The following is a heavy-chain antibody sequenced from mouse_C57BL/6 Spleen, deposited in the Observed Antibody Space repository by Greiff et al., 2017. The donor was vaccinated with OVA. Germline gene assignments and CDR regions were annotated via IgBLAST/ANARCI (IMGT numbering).Heavy chain of an antibody. CDR2: INPGSGGT. Sequence: QVQLKQSGAELVRPGTSVKVSCKASGYAFTNYLIEWVKQRPGQGLEWIGVINPGSGGTNYNEKFKGKATLTADKSSSTAYMQLSSLTSEDSAVYFCARSGDYVYFDYWGQGTTLTVSS. J-gene: IGHJ2*01. V-gene: IGHV1-54*01. D-gene: IGHD2-4*01. CDR3: ARSGDYVYFDY. CDR1: GYAFTNYL.